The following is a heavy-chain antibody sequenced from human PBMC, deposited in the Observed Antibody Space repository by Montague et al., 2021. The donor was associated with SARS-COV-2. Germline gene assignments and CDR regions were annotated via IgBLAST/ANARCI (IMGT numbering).Heavy chain of an antibody. CDR1: GGSIISSFY. D-gene: IGHD7-27*01. Sequence: SETLSLTCIVSGGSIISSFYWSWIRQPPGKGLEWVGYIYYSGTTNYNPSLKSRVTISVDTSKNQFSPKLTSVTAADTAVYYCARVSHWGDFFDSWGQGGLVTVSS. J-gene: IGHJ4*02. CDR3: ARVSHWGDFFDS. CDR2: IYYSGTT. V-gene: IGHV4-59*01.